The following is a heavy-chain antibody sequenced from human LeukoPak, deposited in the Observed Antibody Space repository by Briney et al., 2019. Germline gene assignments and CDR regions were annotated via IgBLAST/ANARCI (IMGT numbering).Heavy chain of an antibody. Sequence: PGGSLRLSCAASGFTFNTYWMTWVRQAPGKGLEWISYISSGGTIIYYADSVRGQFTISRDNAKKSLYLQMNSLRAEDTAVYYCARVQKGIAAAGTGGGWFEPWGQGTLVTVSA. CDR3: ARVQKGIAAAGTGGGWFEP. CDR2: ISSGGTII. J-gene: IGHJ5*02. CDR1: GFTFNTYW. D-gene: IGHD6-13*01. V-gene: IGHV3-48*04.